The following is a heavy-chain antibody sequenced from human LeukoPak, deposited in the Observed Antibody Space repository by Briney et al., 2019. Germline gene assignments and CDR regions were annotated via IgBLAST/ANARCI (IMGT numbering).Heavy chain of an antibody. J-gene: IGHJ4*02. CDR3: ARDSMAVRGVKIDYFDY. CDR2: ISSSGSTI. V-gene: IGHV3-48*03. CDR1: GFTFSSYE. D-gene: IGHD3-10*01. Sequence: GGSLRLSCAASGFTFSSYEMNWVRQAPGKGLEGVSYISSSGSTIYYADSVKGRFTISRDNAKNSLYLQMNSLRAEDTAVYYCARDSMAVRGVKIDYFDYWGQGTLVTVSS.